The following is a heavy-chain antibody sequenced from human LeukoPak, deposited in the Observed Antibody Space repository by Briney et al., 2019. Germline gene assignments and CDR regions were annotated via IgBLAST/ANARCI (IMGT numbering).Heavy chain of an antibody. CDR2: ISSSSSYI. Sequence: PGGSLRLSCAASGFTFSSYSMDWVRQAPGKGLEWVSSISSSSSYIYYADSVKGRFTISRDNAKNSLYLQMNSLRAEDTAVYYCARGPFVVIAYWGQGTPVTVSS. V-gene: IGHV3-21*01. CDR1: GFTFSSYS. D-gene: IGHD2-21*01. CDR3: ARGPFVVIAY. J-gene: IGHJ4*02.